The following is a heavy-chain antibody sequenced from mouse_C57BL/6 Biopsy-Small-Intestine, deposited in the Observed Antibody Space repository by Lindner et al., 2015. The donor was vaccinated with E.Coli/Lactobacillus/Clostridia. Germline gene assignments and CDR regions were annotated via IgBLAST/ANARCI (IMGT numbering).Heavy chain of an antibody. D-gene: IGHD1-2*01. CDR2: VNAGDGNT. V-gene: IGHV1-14*01. Sequence: SVKVSCKASGYTFTRYGVHWVRQAPGRGLEWMGWVNAGDGNTKVSQKFQGRVTITRDTSATTVYMELSSLRSEDTAVYYCARDTAILSRHYSYYNNMDVWGQGTTVTVSS. J-gene: IGHJ1*01. CDR3: ARDTAILSRHYSYYNNMDV. CDR1: GYTFTRYG.